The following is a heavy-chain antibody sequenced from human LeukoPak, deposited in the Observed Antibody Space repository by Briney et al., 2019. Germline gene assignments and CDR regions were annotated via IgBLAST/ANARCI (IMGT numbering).Heavy chain of an antibody. CDR2: INSDGSST. Sequence: GGSLRLSCAASGFTFSSYWMHWVRQAPGKGLVWVSGINSDGSSTIYADSVKGRFTISRDNAKSTLDLQMNSLRAEDTAVYYCARDPGASYQAYWGQGTLVTVSS. CDR3: ARDPGASYQAY. V-gene: IGHV3-74*01. D-gene: IGHD1-26*01. J-gene: IGHJ4*02. CDR1: GFTFSSYW.